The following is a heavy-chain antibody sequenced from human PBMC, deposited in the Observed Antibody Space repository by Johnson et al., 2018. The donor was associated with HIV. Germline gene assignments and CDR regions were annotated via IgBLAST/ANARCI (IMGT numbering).Heavy chain of an antibody. CDR2: ISYDGSNK. Sequence: QMLLVESGGGVVQPGRSLRLSCAASGFTFRSYGMHWVRQAPGKGLAWVAVISYDGSNKYYADSVRGRFTISRDNSKNTLYLQMNSLRAEDTAVYYCARDKGGIVGYDAFDIWGQGTMVTVSS. CDR3: ARDKGGIVGYDAFDI. D-gene: IGHD1-26*01. V-gene: IGHV3-30*03. J-gene: IGHJ3*02. CDR1: GFTFRSYG.